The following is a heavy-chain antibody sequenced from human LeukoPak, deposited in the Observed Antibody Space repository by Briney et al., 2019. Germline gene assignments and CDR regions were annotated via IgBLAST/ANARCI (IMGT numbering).Heavy chain of an antibody. CDR3: ARRAGAFDY. CDR2: IYYSGST. Sequence: PSETLSLTCTVSGGSISSSSYYWGWIRQPPGKGLEWIGSIYYSGSTYYNPPLKSRVTISVDTSKNQFSLKLSSVTAADTAVYYCARRAGAFDYWGQGTLVTVSS. V-gene: IGHV4-39*01. J-gene: IGHJ4*02. CDR1: GGSISSSSYY. D-gene: IGHD1-26*01.